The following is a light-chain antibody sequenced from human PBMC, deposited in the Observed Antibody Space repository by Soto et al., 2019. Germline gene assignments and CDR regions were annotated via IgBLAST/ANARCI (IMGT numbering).Light chain of an antibody. CDR3: QHYSTVWA. CDR1: QSISTG. V-gene: IGKV1-5*01. Sequence: DIQMTQSPSTLSSSVGDRVTITCRASQSISTGLAWYQQKPGKAPNLLIYDASTLESGVPSRFSGSGSGTEFTLTISSLQPDDFATYYCQHYSTVWAFGQGTKVDLK. J-gene: IGKJ1*01. CDR2: DAS.